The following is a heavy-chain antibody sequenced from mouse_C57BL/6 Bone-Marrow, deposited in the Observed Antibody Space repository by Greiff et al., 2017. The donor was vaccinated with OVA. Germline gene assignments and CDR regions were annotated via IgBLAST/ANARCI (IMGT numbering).Heavy chain of an antibody. V-gene: IGHV1-52*01. J-gene: IGHJ2*01. D-gene: IGHD2-4*01. Sequence: QVHVKQSGAELVRPGSSVKLSCKASGYTFTSYWMHWVKQRPIQGLEWIGNIDPSDSETHYNQKFKDKATLTVDKSSSTAYMQLSSLTSEDSAVYYCACMITTNYWGQGTTLTVSS. CDR3: ACMITTNY. CDR2: IDPSDSET. CDR1: GYTFTSYW.